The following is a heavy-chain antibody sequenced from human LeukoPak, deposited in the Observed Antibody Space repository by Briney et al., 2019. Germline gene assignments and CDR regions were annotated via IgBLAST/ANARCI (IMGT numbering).Heavy chain of an antibody. J-gene: IGHJ3*02. CDR1: GGTFSSYA. D-gene: IGHD2-2*01. Sequence: ASVKVSCKASGGTFSSYAISWVRQAPGQGLEWMGRIIPILGIANYAQKFQGRVTITADKSTSTAYMELSSLRSEDTAVYYCARPTAAKGAFDIWGQGTMVTVSS. CDR2: IIPILGIA. CDR3: ARPTAAKGAFDI. V-gene: IGHV1-69*04.